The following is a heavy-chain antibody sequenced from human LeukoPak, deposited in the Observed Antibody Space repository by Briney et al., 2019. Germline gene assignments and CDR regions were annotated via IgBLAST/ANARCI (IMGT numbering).Heavy chain of an antibody. CDR3: ASRVASTRGNFDY. CDR1: GYSFTTYW. D-gene: IGHD5-24*01. V-gene: IGHV5-51*01. J-gene: IGHJ4*02. Sequence: GESLKISCRGSGYSFTTYWIGWVRQMPGKGLEWMGIIYPGDSDTRYSPSFQGQVTISADKSISTAYLQWSSLKASDTAMYYCASRVASTRGNFDYWGQGTLSPSPQ. CDR2: IYPGDSDT.